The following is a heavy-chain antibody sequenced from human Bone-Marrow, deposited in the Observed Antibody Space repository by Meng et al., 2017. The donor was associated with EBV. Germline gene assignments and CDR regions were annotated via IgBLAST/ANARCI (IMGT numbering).Heavy chain of an antibody. Sequence: QMRVVQCGAEGKKPGATVHVSANASGDTFTSYKINGVRQATGQGLEWMGWMNPNSGNTGYAQKFQGRVTMTRNTSISTAYMELSSLRSEDTAVYYCARPGSSWYPYWYFDLWGRGTLVTVSS. CDR2: MNPNSGNT. J-gene: IGHJ2*01. CDR3: ARPGSSWYPYWYFDL. CDR1: GDTFTSYK. D-gene: IGHD6-13*01. V-gene: IGHV1-8*01.